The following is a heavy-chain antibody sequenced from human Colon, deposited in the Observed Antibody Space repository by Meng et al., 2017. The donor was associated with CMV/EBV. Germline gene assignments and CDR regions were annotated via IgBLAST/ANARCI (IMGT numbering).Heavy chain of an antibody. J-gene: IGHJ4*02. Sequence: GESLKISCAASGFTFSSYAMHWVRQAPGKGLEWVAVISYDGSNKYYADSVKGRFTISRDNSKNSLYLQMNSLRAEDTALYYCAKDYMSACDSWGQGTLVTVS. CDR2: ISYDGSNK. CDR1: GFTFSSYA. CDR3: AKDYMSACDS. V-gene: IGHV3-30*04. D-gene: IGHD2-2*01.